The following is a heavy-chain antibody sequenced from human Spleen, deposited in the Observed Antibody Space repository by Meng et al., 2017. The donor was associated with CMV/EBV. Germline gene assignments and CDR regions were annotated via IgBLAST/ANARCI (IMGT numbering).Heavy chain of an antibody. J-gene: IGHJ4*02. Sequence: YTFTKDEINRGRQATGQGLEWIGWMNPNSGNTGYAQKLQGRGTINKNTSRSTAYMELSSLRSEDTAVYYCARGRSHDFWSGYPDYDYWGQGSLVTVSS. CDR1: YTFTKDE. CDR3: ARGRSHDFWSGYPDYDY. D-gene: IGHD3-3*01. V-gene: IGHV1-8*03. CDR2: MNPNSGNT.